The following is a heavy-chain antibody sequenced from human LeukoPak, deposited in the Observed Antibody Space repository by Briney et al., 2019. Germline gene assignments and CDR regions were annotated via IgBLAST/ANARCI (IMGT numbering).Heavy chain of an antibody. CDR3: ARDGSPDDYGMDV. D-gene: IGHD1-26*01. V-gene: IGHV1-46*01. CDR1: GYTFTSYY. CDR2: INPSGGST. Sequence: ASVTVSCKASGYTFTSYYMHWVRQAPGQGLEWMGIINPSGGSTSYAQKFQGRVTMTRDTSTSTVYMELSSLRSEDTAVYYCARDGSPDDYGMDVWGQGTTVTVSS. J-gene: IGHJ6*02.